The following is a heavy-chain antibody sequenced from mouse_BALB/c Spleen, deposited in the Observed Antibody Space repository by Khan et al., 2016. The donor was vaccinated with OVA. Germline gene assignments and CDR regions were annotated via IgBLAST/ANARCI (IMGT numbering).Heavy chain of an antibody. J-gene: IGHJ1*01. CDR2: IYWDDDK. Sequence: QVTLKESGPGILQPSQTLSLTCSFSGFSLNTFGMGVSWIRQPSGKDLELLAHIYWDDDKHYNPSLKSRLTISKDTSNNQVFLKITTVDTADTATYYGARRAGIYYGSSYGYFDVWGAGTTVTVSS. D-gene: IGHD1-1*01. V-gene: IGHV8-6*01. CDR3: ARRAGIYYGSSYGYFDV. CDR1: GFSLNTFGMG.